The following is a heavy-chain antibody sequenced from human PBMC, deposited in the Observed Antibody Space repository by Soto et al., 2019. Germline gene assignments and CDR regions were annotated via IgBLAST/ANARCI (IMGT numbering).Heavy chain of an antibody. V-gene: IGHV1-8*01. D-gene: IGHD2-15*01. J-gene: IGHJ4*02. CDR1: GYTFTSYE. CDR3: ARGGYCSGGSCYLALDY. Sequence: ASVKVSCKASGYTFTSYEINWVRQATGQGLEWMGWMNPNSGNTGYAQKFQGRVTMTRNTSISTAYMELSSLRSEDTAVYYCARGGYCSGGSCYLALDYWGQGTLVTVSS. CDR2: MNPNSGNT.